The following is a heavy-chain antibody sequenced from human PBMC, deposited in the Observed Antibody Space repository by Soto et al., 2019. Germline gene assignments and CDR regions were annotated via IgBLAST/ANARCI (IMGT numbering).Heavy chain of an antibody. CDR1: GFTFSNYW. Sequence: GGSLRLSCAASGFTFSNYWMSWVRQAPGKRLEWVANIKEDGSEKYYVDSVKGRFTISRDNAKNSLFLQMDSLQTEDTGTYFCTTEILVLPAAPLGRQYSYGLDVWGRGTTVTVSS. J-gene: IGHJ6*02. CDR2: IKEDGSEK. D-gene: IGHD2-2*01. V-gene: IGHV3-7*03. CDR3: TTEILVLPAAPLGRQYSYGLDV.